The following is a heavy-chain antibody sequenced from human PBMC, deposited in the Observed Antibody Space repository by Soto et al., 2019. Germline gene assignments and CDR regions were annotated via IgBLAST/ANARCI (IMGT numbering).Heavy chain of an antibody. D-gene: IGHD5-12*01. CDR3: ARANSGYDFSALFNY. CDR1: GFTFSSYW. CDR2: INSDGSST. Sequence: GGSLRLSCAASGFTFSSYWMHWVRQAPGKGLVWVSRINSDGSSTSYADSVKGRFTISRDNAKNTLYLQMNSLRAEDTAVYYCARANSGYDFSALFNYWGQGTLVTVLL. V-gene: IGHV3-74*01. J-gene: IGHJ4*02.